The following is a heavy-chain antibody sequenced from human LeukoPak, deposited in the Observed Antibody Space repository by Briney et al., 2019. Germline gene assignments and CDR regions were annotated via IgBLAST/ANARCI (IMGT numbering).Heavy chain of an antibody. Sequence: PGGSLRLSCAASGFTVSSKYMSWVRQAPGKGLEWVSVIYSGGSTYYADSVKGRFTISRDNSKNTLYLQMNSLRAEDTAVYYCAKDLSDRSAREYNWFDPWGQGTLVTVSS. CDR3: AKDLSDRSAREYNWFDP. CDR1: GFTVSSKY. J-gene: IGHJ5*02. V-gene: IGHV3-66*01. D-gene: IGHD3-10*01. CDR2: IYSGGST.